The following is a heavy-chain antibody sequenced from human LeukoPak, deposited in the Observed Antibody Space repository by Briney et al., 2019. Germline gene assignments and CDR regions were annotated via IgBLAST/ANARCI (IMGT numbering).Heavy chain of an antibody. D-gene: IGHD5-12*01. CDR3: ARGNSGYDSFDY. J-gene: IGHJ4*02. CDR2: ISAYNGNT. CDR1: GYTFTSYG. Sequence: ASVKVSCKASGYTFTSYGISWVRQAPGQGLEWMGWISAYNGNTNYAQKLQGRVTMTTDTSTSTAYMELSSLRSEDTAVYYCARGNSGYDSFDYWGQGTLVTVSS. V-gene: IGHV1-18*01.